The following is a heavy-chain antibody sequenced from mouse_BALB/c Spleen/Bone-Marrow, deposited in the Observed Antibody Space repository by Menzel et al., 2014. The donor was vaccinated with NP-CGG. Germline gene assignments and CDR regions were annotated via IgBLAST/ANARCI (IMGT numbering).Heavy chain of an antibody. Sequence: EVKLMESGGGLVQPGGSLKLSCAASGFTFSNYGMSWVRQIPDKRLEMIATINVNGDTTYHPDSVKGRFTISRDNVKNTLYLQMSSLKSEDTAMYYCARGYDYSSWFAYWGQGTLVTVSA. CDR1: GFTFSNYG. D-gene: IGHD2-4*01. J-gene: IGHJ3*01. CDR3: ARGYDYSSWFAY. V-gene: IGHV5-6-3*01. CDR2: INVNGDTT.